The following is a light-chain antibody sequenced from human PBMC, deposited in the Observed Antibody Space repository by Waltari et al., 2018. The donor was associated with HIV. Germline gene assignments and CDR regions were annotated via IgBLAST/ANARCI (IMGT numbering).Light chain of an antibody. V-gene: IGKV1-33*01. CDR1: QDISNY. J-gene: IGKJ2*01. CDR3: QQYDNLPMYT. CDR2: DAS. Sequence: DIQMTQSPSSLSASVGDRVTITCQASQDISNYLNWYQQKPGKAPKLLIYDASNWETGVPSRCSGSGSETDFTFTISSLQPEDIATYYCQQYDNLPMYTFGQGTKLEIE.